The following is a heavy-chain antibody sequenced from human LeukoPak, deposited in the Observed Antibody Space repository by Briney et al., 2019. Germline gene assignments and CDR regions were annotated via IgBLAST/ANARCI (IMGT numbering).Heavy chain of an antibody. J-gene: IGHJ3*01. D-gene: IGHD3-10*01. CDR1: GYTFTSYG. Sequence: GASVTVSCKASGYTFTSYGISWVRQAPGQGLEWMGIINPSGGSTSYAQKFQGRVTMTRDTSTSTVYMELSSLRSEDTAVYYCARDLRFGEWKVQVWGQGTMVTVSS. CDR2: INPSGGST. V-gene: IGHV1-46*01. CDR3: ARDLRFGEWKVQV.